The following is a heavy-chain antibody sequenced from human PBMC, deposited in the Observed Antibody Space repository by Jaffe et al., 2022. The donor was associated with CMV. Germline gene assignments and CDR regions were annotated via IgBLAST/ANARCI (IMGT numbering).Heavy chain of an antibody. CDR3: ARESGGERGRAVYFDY. J-gene: IGHJ4*02. CDR1: GGSISSYY. CDR2: IYYSGST. D-gene: IGHD2-21*01. V-gene: IGHV4-59*01. Sequence: QVQLQESGPGLVKPSETLSLTCTVSGGSISSYYWSWIRQPPGKGLEWIGYIYYSGSTNYNPSLKSRVTISVDTSKNQFSLKLSSVTAADTAVYYCARESGGERGRAVYFDYWGQGTLVTVSS.